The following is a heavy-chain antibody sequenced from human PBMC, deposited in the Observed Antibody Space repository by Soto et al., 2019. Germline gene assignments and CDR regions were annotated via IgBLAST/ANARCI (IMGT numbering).Heavy chain of an antibody. D-gene: IGHD7-27*01. CDR1: GHTFTGHQ. J-gene: IGHJ4*02. CDR3: GLEPTGTGGFDY. Sequence: ASVKVSCKASGHTFTGHQMHWVRQAPGQGLEWMGYIDLDNDNRAYAQKFQGRVTTTRDTSITTAYMELTGLRSDDTAVYFCGLEPTGTGGFDYWGQGTLVTDSS. V-gene: IGHV1-2*02. CDR2: IDLDNDNR.